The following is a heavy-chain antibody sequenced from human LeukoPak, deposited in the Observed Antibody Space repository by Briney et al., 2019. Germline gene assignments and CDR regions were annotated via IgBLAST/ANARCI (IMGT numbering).Heavy chain of an antibody. V-gene: IGHV3-7*01. J-gene: IGHJ4*02. CDR3: VRDGRGGYVVH. Sequence: GGSLRLSCAATGFAFSSYWASWVRQAPGKGLEWVANIKEDGSQKYYVDSVKGRFTISRDNAKNSLYLQMSSLRVEDTAVYYCVRDGRGGYVVHWGQGTLVTVSS. CDR1: GFAFSSYW. D-gene: IGHD3-10*01. CDR2: IKEDGSQK.